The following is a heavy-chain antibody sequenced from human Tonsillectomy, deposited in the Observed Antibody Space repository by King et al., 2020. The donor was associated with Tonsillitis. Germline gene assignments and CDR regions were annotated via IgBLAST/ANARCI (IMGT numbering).Heavy chain of an antibody. Sequence: VQLQESGPGLVKPSETLSLTCAVSGYSISSGYYWGWIRQPPGKGLEWIGSIYHSGSTYYNPSLKSRVTISVDTTKNQISLMLSSGTAADTAVYYCARVEMATVNFDYWGQGTLVTVSS. V-gene: IGHV4-38-2*01. CDR2: IYHSGST. CDR1: GYSISSGYY. D-gene: IGHD5-24*01. J-gene: IGHJ4*02. CDR3: ARVEMATVNFDY.